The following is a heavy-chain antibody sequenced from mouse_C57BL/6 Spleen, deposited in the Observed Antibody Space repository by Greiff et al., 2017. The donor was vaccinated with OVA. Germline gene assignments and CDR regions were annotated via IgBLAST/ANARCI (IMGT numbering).Heavy chain of an antibody. CDR1: GYTFTSYW. J-gene: IGHJ4*01. CDR2: IYPGSGST. Sequence: QVQLQQSGAELVKPGASVKMSCKASGYTFTSYWITWVKQRPGQGLEWIGDIYPGSGSTNYNEKFKSKATLTVDTSSSTAYMQLSSLTSEDSAVYYCARKRAMENAMDYWGQGTSVTVSS. CDR3: ARKRAMENAMDY. V-gene: IGHV1-55*01.